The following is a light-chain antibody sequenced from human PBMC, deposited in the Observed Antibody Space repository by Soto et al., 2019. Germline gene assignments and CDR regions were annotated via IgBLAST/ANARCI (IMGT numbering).Light chain of an antibody. V-gene: IGKV1-39*01. CDR2: GAS. J-gene: IGKJ1*01. CDR1: ESVSAY. CDR3: QQTYSTTLA. Sequence: DIQMTQSPSSLSASVGDTVTITCRTTESVSAYLHWYQQKPGNAPNLLISGASTLHSGVPSRFNGGGSGTEFTLTITNLQPEDVATYYCQQTYSTTLAFGQGTTVEV.